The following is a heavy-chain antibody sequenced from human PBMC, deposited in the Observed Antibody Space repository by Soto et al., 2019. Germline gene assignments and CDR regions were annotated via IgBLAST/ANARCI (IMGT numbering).Heavy chain of an antibody. V-gene: IGHV3-30*04. D-gene: IGHD3-10*01. Sequence: QVQLVESEGGVVQPGRSLRLSCAASGFTFSHYAMHWVRQAPGKGLEWVAVTSFDEGNKYYADSVKGRFTISRDNSKNTLFLQMNSLRVEDTAVYYCARSAPYYPLDYWGQGTLVTVSS. CDR2: TSFDEGNK. CDR1: GFTFSHYA. CDR3: ARSAPYYPLDY. J-gene: IGHJ4*02.